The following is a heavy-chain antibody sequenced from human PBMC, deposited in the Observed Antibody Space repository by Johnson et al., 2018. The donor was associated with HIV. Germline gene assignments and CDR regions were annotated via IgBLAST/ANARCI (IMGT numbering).Heavy chain of an antibody. J-gene: IGHJ3*02. CDR3: ARLGIAAARGAFDI. CDR2: FHSGGSA. CDR1: GFTVSSNS. Sequence: MMLVESGGGLIQPGGSLRLSCEASGFTVSSNSLSWVRQAPGKGLEWVSGFHSGGSAYYTDSVKGRFTISRDNAKNSLYLQMNSLRAEDTAVDYCARLGIAAARGAFDIWGQGTMVTVSS. D-gene: IGHD6-13*01. V-gene: IGHV3-53*01.